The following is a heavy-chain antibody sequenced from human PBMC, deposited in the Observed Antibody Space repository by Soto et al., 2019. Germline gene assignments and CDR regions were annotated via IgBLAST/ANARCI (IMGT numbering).Heavy chain of an antibody. Sequence: PSETLSLTCAVSGGSISSGGYSWSWIRQPPGKGLEWIGYIYHSGSTYYNPSLKSRVTISVDRSKNQFSLKLSSVTAADTAVYYCARVRIGGPSGYSRAHYFDSWGQGTLVTVSS. D-gene: IGHD3-3*01. V-gene: IGHV4-30-2*01. CDR2: IYHSGST. CDR3: ARVRIGGPSGYSRAHYFDS. J-gene: IGHJ4*02. CDR1: GGSISSGGYS.